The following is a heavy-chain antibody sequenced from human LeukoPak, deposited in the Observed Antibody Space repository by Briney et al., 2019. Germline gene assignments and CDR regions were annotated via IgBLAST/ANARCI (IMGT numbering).Heavy chain of an antibody. J-gene: IGHJ6*02. Sequence: SETLSLTCTVSGGSTSSYYWSWIRQPAGKGLEWIGRIYTSGSTNYNPSLKSRVTMSVDTSKNQFSLKLSSVTAADTAVYYCARGTAMVEGYYYYGMDVWGQGTTVTVSS. V-gene: IGHV4-4*07. CDR1: GGSTSSYY. CDR2: IYTSGST. D-gene: IGHD5-18*01. CDR3: ARGTAMVEGYYYYGMDV.